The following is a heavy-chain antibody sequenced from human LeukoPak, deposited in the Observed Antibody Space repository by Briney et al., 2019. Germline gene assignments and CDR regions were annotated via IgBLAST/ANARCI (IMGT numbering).Heavy chain of an antibody. Sequence: GGSLRLSCAASGFTFSSYAMHWVRQAPGKGLEYVSAISSKGGSTYYANSVKGRFTISRDNSKNTLYLQMGSLRAEDMAVYYCARQATRIAAAGTSIDYWGQGTLVTVSS. V-gene: IGHV3-64*01. CDR1: GFTFSSYA. J-gene: IGHJ4*02. D-gene: IGHD6-13*01. CDR3: ARQATRIAAAGTSIDY. CDR2: ISSKGGST.